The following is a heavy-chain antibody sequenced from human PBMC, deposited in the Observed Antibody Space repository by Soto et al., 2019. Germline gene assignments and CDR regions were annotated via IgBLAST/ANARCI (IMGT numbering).Heavy chain of an antibody. V-gene: IGHV1-18*01. J-gene: IGHJ1*01. D-gene: IGHD3-10*01. CDR2: ISAYNGNT. Sequence: ASVKVSCKASGYTFINYAINWVRQAPGQGLEWMGWISAYNGNTNYAQKFQGRVTMTTDTSTSTAYMELRSLRSDDTAVYYCARDIRGYYASGSYQPPGPHWG. CDR3: ARDIRGYYASGSYQPPGPH. CDR1: GYTFINYA.